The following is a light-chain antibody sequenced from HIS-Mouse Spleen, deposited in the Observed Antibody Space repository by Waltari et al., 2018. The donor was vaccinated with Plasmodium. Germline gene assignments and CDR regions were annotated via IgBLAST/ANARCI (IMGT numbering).Light chain of an antibody. CDR3: QQSYSTWT. J-gene: IGKJ1*01. Sequence: DIQMTQSPSSLSASVGDRVTITCRASQSISNYLNWYQQKPGKAPKLRIYAASSLQSGVPSRFSGSGSGTDFTLTISSLQPEDFATYYCQQSYSTWTFGQGTKVEIK. CDR1: QSISNY. V-gene: IGKV1-39*01. CDR2: AAS.